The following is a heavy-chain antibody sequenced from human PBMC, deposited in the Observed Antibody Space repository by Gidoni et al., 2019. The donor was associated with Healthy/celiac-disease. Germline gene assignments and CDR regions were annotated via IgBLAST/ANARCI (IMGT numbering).Heavy chain of an antibody. J-gene: IGHJ6*02. V-gene: IGHV1-69*01. D-gene: IGHD3-10*01. CDR3: ARLGFEMVRGRVYYYYGMDV. Sequence: QVQLVQSGAEVKQPGSSVKVSCKASGGTFSSYAIRRVRHAPGQGLEWMGGSIPIFGTANYAQKFQGRVTITADETTSTAYMELSSLRSEDTAVYYCARLGFEMVRGRVYYYYGMDVWGQGTTVTVSS. CDR1: GGTFSSYA. CDR2: SIPIFGTA.